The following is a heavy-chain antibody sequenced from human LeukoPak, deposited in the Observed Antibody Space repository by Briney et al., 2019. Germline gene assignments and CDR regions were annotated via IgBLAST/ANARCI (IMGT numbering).Heavy chain of an antibody. CDR2: IYDSGST. Sequence: KPSETLSLTCTVSGGSISSSGYYWAWIRQPPGKGLEWMGSIYDSGSTYYNPSLKRRVTMSVDTSKNQFSLRLISVTAADTAVYYCARGTTTTLVAATFGYWGQGTLVTVSS. V-gene: IGHV4-39*07. CDR1: GGSISSSGYY. CDR3: ARGTTTTLVAATFGY. D-gene: IGHD2-15*01. J-gene: IGHJ4*02.